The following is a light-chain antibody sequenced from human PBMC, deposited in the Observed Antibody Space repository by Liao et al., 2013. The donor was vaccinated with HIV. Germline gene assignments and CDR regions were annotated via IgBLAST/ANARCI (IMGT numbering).Light chain of an antibody. CDR3: QAWDSSTVV. Sequence: SYELTQPPSVSVAPGKTARITCGGNNIGSQRVHWYQQKPGQAPVVVIYYDSDRPSGIPERFSGSNSGNTATLTISRVEAGDEADYYCQAWDSSTVVFGGGTKLTVL. V-gene: IGLV3-21*01. CDR1: NIGSQR. J-gene: IGLJ2*01. CDR2: YDS.